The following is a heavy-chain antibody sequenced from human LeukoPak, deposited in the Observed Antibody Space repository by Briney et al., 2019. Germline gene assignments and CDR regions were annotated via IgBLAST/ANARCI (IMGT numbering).Heavy chain of an antibody. V-gene: IGHV1-2*06. Sequence: ASVKVSCKASGYTFTGYYMHWVRQAPGLGLEWMGRINPNSGGTNYAQKFQGRVTKTRDTSISTAYMELSRLRSDDTAAYYCARNSGGIVVVPTAAPDYWGQGTLVTVSS. CDR3: ARNSGGIVVVPTAAPDY. J-gene: IGHJ4*02. CDR1: GYTFTGYY. D-gene: IGHD2-2*01. CDR2: INPNSGGT.